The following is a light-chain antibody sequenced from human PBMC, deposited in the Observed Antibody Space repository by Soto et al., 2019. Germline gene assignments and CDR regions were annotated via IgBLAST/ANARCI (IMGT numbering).Light chain of an antibody. J-gene: IGKJ4*01. Sequence: DIVMTQSPDSLAVSLGERATINCKSSQSVLHSDNNKNYLGWYQQKVGQPPKLLIYWAATRESGVPDRFSGSGSGTDFTLTISSLQAEDVAVYYCHQYYRTPLTFGGGTKVEIK. V-gene: IGKV4-1*01. CDR1: QSVLHSDNNKNY. CDR3: HQYYRTPLT. CDR2: WAA.